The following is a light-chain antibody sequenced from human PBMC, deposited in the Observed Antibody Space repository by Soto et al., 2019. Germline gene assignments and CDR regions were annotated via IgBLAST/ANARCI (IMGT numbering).Light chain of an antibody. V-gene: IGKV1-39*01. CDR1: QSISSY. J-gene: IGKJ4*01. CDR2: AAS. CDR3: QQSYSTPT. Sequence: DIQMTQSPSSLSASIGDRVTITCRASQSISSYLNWYQQIPGKAPKLLIYAASSLQSGVPSRFSGSGSGTDFTLTISSLQPEDFATYYCQQSYSTPTFGGGTKVDIK.